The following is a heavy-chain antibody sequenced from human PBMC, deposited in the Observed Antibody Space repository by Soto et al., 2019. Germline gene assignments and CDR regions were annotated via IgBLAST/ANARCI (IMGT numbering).Heavy chain of an antibody. J-gene: IGHJ5*02. V-gene: IGHV4-59*01. Sequence: PSETLSLTCTVSGGSISSYYWSWIRQPPGKGLEWIGYIYYSGSTNYNPSLKSRVTISVDTSKNQFSLKLSSVTAADTAVYYCARVGYDFWSGYLNWFDPWGQGTLVTVS. CDR1: GGSISSYY. D-gene: IGHD3-3*01. CDR2: IYYSGST. CDR3: ARVGYDFWSGYLNWFDP.